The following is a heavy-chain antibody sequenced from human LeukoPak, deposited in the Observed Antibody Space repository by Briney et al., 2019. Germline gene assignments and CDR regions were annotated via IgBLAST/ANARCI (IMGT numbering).Heavy chain of an antibody. J-gene: IGHJ5*01. CDR2: IFYSGRT. CDR3: ARDAARNHWFDP. V-gene: IGHV4-59*01. D-gene: IGHD1-14*01. CDR1: GGSISSYY. Sequence: SETLSLTCTVSGGSISSYYWSWIRQPPGKGLEWLGYIFYSGRTNYNPSLKSRVTISVAPSNNQFSLKLTSVTAADTAVYYCARDAARNHWFDPWGQGTLVAVSS.